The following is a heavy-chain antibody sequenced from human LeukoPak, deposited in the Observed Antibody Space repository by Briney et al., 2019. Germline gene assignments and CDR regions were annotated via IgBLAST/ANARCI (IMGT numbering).Heavy chain of an antibody. J-gene: IGHJ4*02. CDR3: ARDADGTGTTDY. CDR2: IYYSGST. Sequence: SETLSLTCTVSGCYISSSSYYWGWIRQPPGKGLEWIGSIYYSGSTYYNPSLKSQVTISVDTSKNQSSLKLSSVTAADTAVYYCARDADGTGTTDYWGQGTLVTVSS. CDR1: GCYISSSSYY. D-gene: IGHD1-7*01. V-gene: IGHV4-39*07.